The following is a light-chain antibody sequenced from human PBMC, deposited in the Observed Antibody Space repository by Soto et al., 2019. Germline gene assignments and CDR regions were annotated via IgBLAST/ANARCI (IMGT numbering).Light chain of an antibody. CDR2: NNN. CDR1: SSNIGSNY. Sequence: QSVLTQPPSASGTPGQRVTISCSGSSSNIGSNYVYWYQHVPGTAPKLLIYNNNQWPSGVPDRFTGSKSGTSASLAISGLRSEDEADYYCAAWDGSLSGRVFGGGTKLTVL. J-gene: IGLJ2*01. CDR3: AAWDGSLSGRV. V-gene: IGLV1-47*02.